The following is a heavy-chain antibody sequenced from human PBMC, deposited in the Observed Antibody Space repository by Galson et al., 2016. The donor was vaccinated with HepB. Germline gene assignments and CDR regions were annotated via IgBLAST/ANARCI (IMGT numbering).Heavy chain of an antibody. D-gene: IGHD3-3*01. CDR1: GFTFSNYA. Sequence: SLRLSCAASGFTFSNYAMSWVRQAPGKGLEWVSAISGSGGSPYYADSVKGRYTISRDNSKNTLYLQMSSLRVEDTALYYCAKDTRSSFYSRWFDPWGQGTLVTASS. CDR3: AKDTRSSFYSRWFDP. CDR2: ISGSGGSP. V-gene: IGHV3-23*01. J-gene: IGHJ5*02.